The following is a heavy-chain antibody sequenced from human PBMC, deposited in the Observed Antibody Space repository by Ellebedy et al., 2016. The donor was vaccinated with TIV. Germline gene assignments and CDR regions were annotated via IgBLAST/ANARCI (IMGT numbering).Heavy chain of an antibody. CDR1: GFTFSPYA. CDR3: AMIDGFDI. V-gene: IGHV3-21*01. CDR2: ISGSSDYI. Sequence: GESLKISCAASGFTFSPYAMAWVRQAPGKGLEWVSSISGSSDYIYYAGSVKGRFTISRDNAKNSLYLQMNSLRAEDTAVYYCAMIDGFDIWGQGTMVTVSS. J-gene: IGHJ3*02.